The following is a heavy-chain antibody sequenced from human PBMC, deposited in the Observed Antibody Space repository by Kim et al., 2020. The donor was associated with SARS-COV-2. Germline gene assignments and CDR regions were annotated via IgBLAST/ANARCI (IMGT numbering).Heavy chain of an antibody. V-gene: IGHV1-69*13. J-gene: IGHJ1*01. CDR3: ALGPIKVIHKTYHFPS. Sequence: SVKVSCKASGGSFTTVGVSWVRQAPGLGLEWMGGIIPLIGTTIYAQKFQGRVTITADESTKTVYMQLSSLRSEDRAVYFCALGPIKVIHKTYHFPSWGQ. D-gene: IGHD1-20*01. CDR2: IIPLIGTT. CDR1: GGSFTTVG.